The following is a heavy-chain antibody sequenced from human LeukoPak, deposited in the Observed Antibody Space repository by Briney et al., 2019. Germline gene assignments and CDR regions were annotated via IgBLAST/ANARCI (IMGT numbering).Heavy chain of an antibody. D-gene: IGHD6-13*01. CDR1: GFTFSNYW. Sequence: GGSLRLSCTASGFTFSNYWMSWVRQTPEKGLEWLANIKHDGSEQVYVGSVKGRFTISRDNAKNSLYLQMNSLRAEDTAVYYCARDPYSSSWSYGMDVWGQGTTVTVSS. CDR2: IKHDGSEQ. V-gene: IGHV3-7*05. J-gene: IGHJ6*02. CDR3: ARDPYSSSWSYGMDV.